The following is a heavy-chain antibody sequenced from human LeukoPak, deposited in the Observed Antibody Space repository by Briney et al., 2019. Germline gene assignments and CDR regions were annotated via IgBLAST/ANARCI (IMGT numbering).Heavy chain of an antibody. Sequence: GGSLRLSCAASGFTFSDYYMSWIRQAPRKGLEWVSYISSSSSYTNYADSVKGRFTISRDNAKNSLYLQMNSLRAEDTAVYYCARDLTPGYSGYDGDYWGQGTLVTVSS. CDR3: ARDLTPGYSGYDGDY. J-gene: IGHJ4*02. V-gene: IGHV3-11*05. CDR1: GFTFSDYY. CDR2: ISSSSSYT. D-gene: IGHD5-12*01.